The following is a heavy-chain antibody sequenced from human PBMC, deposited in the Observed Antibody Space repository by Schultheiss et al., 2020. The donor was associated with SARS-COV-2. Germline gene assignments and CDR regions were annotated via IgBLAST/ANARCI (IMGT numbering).Heavy chain of an antibody. V-gene: IGHV4-4*07. Sequence: SETLSLTCTVSGGSISSYYWSWIRQPAGKGLEWIGRIYTSGSTNYNPSLKSRVTMSVDTSKSQFSLKLSSVTAADTAIYYCATKARTTTSAGWFDPWGPGTLVTVSS. D-gene: IGHD1/OR15-1a*01. CDR2: IYTSGST. J-gene: IGHJ5*02. CDR1: GGSISSYY. CDR3: ATKARTTTSAGWFDP.